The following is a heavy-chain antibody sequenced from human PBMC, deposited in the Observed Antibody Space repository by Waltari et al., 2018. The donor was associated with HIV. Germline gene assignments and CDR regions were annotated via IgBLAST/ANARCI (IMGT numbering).Heavy chain of an antibody. Sequence: QVQLVESGGGVVQPGRSLRLSCAASEFTFSSYGMQWVRQAPGKGLEWVAVIWNDGSKKYYADSLKGRFTISRDNSKNTVSLQMNSLRAEDTAVYYCARMEYYDFWSESYYGMDVWGQGTTVSVSS. V-gene: IGHV3-33*01. D-gene: IGHD3-3*01. CDR2: IWNDGSKK. J-gene: IGHJ6*02. CDR3: ARMEYYDFWSESYYGMDV. CDR1: EFTFSSYG.